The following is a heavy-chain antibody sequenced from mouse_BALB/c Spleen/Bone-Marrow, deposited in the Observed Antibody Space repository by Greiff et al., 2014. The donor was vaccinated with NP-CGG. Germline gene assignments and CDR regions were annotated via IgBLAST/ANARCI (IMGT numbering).Heavy chain of an antibody. CDR1: GYSFTGYF. CDR3: GKVYDYDGWYFDV. Sequence: VQLQQSGPELVKPGASVEISCKASGYSFTGYFMNWVKQSHGKSLEWIGRINPYNGDTFYNQKFKGKATLTVDKSSSTAHMELLSLTSEDSAVYYCGKVYDYDGWYFDVWGAGTTVTVSS. D-gene: IGHD2-4*01. J-gene: IGHJ1*01. CDR2: INPYNGDT. V-gene: IGHV1-37*01.